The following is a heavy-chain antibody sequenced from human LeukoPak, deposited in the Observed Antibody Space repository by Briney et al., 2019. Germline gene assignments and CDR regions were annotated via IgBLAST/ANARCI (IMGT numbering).Heavy chain of an antibody. CDR3: AKAGNYNWNGFDY. D-gene: IGHD1-20*01. CDR1: RFTFSNYG. CDR2: ISYDGSNK. V-gene: IGHV3-30*18. J-gene: IGHJ4*02. Sequence: GGSLRLSCAASRFTFSNYGMHWVRQAPGKGLEWVAIISYDGSNKYYADSVKGRFTISRDNSKNTLYLQMNSLRVEDSAVYYCAKAGNYNWNGFDYWGQGTLVTVSS.